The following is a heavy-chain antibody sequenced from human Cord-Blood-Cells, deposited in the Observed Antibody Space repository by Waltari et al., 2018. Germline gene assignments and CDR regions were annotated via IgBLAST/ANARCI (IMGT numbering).Heavy chain of an antibody. CDR1: GGTFSSYA. CDR3: ASADGHSKLGAFDI. Sequence: QVQLVQSGAEVKKPGSSVKVSCKASGGTFSSYAISWVRQAPGQGLEWMGGITPIFGTAKYAQKFQGRVTITADKSTSTAYMELSSLRSEDTAVYYCASADGHSKLGAFDIWGQGTMVTVSS. CDR2: ITPIFGTA. J-gene: IGHJ3*02. D-gene: IGHD3-10*01. V-gene: IGHV1-69*06.